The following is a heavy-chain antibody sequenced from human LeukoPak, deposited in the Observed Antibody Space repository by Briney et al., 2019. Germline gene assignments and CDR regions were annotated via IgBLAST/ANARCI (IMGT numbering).Heavy chain of an antibody. CDR3: ARAKRYDNRGTLDY. Sequence: GGSLRLSCAASGFTVSSNYMSWVRQAPGKGLEWVSVIYSGGSTYYADSVKGRFTISRDNSKNTLYLQMNSLRAEDTAVYYCARAKRYDNRGTLDYWGQGTLVTVPS. CDR2: IYSGGST. J-gene: IGHJ4*02. CDR1: GFTVSSNY. D-gene: IGHD3-10*01. V-gene: IGHV3-53*01.